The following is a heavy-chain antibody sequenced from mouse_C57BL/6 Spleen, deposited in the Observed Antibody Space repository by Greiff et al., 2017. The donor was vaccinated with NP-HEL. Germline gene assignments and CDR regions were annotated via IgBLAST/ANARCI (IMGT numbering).Heavy chain of an antibody. J-gene: IGHJ3*01. CDR3: ARSPLSYDGSSPFAY. CDR2: INPNNGGT. D-gene: IGHD1-1*01. V-gene: IGHV1-18*01. Sequence: EVQLQQSGPELVKPGASVKIPCKASGYTFTDYNMDWVKQSHGKSLEWIGDINPNNGGTIYNQKFKGKATLTVDKSSSTAYMELRSLTSEDTAVYYCARSPLSYDGSSPFAYWGQGTLVTVSA. CDR1: GYTFTDYN.